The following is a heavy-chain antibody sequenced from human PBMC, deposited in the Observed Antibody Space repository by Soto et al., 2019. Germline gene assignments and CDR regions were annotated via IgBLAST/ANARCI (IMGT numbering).Heavy chain of an antibody. CDR2: TYYRSKWIH. CDR1: GDSVSSSSAA. CDR3: AGVVWFRGMDV. Sequence: SQTLSLTCDISGDSVSSSSAAWNWIRQSPSRGLEWLGRTYYRSKWIHEYTVSMESRITINPDTSKNQFSLHIYSVTPEDTAVYYCAGVVWFRGMDVWGQGAPVTVSS. D-gene: IGHD3-16*01. V-gene: IGHV6-1*01. J-gene: IGHJ6*02.